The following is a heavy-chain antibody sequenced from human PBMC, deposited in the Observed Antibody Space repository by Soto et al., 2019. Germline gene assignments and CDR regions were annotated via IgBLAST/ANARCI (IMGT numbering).Heavy chain of an antibody. CDR1: GFTLSNAW. J-gene: IGHJ6*02. V-gene: IGHV3-15*07. CDR2: IKSKTDGGTA. Sequence: EVQLVESGGGLVKPGGSLRLSCAASGFTLSNAWMNWVRQAPGKGLEWVGRIKSKTDGGTADYAAPVKGRFTISRDDSKNTLYLQMDSLITEDTAVYYCTTQNCSGGSCYSGYYYYGLDVWGQGTTVSVSS. D-gene: IGHD2-15*01. CDR3: TTQNCSGGSCYSGYYYYGLDV.